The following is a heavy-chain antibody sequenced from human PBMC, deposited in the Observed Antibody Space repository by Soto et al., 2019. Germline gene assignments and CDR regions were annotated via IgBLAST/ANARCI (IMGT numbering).Heavy chain of an antibody. CDR2: ISSSGSTI. D-gene: IGHD3-10*01. J-gene: IGHJ6*02. Sequence: GGSLRLSCAASGFTFSSYEMNWVRQAPGKGLEWVSYISSSGSTICYADSVKGRFTISRDNAKNSLYLQMNSLRAEDTAVYYCARAMVRGVYGMDAWGQGTTVTVSS. V-gene: IGHV3-48*03. CDR3: ARAMVRGVYGMDA. CDR1: GFTFSSYE.